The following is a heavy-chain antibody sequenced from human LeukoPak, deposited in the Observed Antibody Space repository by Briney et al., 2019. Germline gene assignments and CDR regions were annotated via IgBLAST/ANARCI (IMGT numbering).Heavy chain of an antibody. D-gene: IGHD2-15*01. CDR2: MNPNSGST. CDR3: ARGPYCSGGSCYSRGVGYFDY. Sequence: ASVTVSCKASGYTFTSYDINWVRQATGQGLEWMGWMNPNSGSTGYAQKFQGRVTMTRNTSMSTAYMELSSLRSEDTAVYYCARGPYCSGGSCYSRGVGYFDYWGQGTLVTVSS. CDR1: GYTFTSYD. V-gene: IGHV1-8*01. J-gene: IGHJ4*02.